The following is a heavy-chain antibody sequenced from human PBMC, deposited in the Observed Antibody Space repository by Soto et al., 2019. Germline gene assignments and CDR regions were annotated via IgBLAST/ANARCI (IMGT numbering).Heavy chain of an antibody. V-gene: IGHV4-59*01. J-gene: IGHJ5*02. CDR3: ARDGVAGDGYNS. CDR1: GGSISSYY. CDR2: IYYSGST. Sequence: SETLSLTCTVSGGSISSYYWSWIRQPPGKGLEWIGYIYYSGSTNYNPSLKSRVTISVDTSKNQFSLKLSSVTAADTAVYYCARDGVAGDGYNSWGQGTLVTVSS. D-gene: IGHD5-12*01.